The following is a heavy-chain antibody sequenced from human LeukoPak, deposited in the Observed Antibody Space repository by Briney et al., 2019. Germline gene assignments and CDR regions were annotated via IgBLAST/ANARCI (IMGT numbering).Heavy chain of an antibody. CDR1: GFTFDDYA. CDR3: ASHEGAFDI. J-gene: IGHJ3*02. CDR2: ISWNSGSI. V-gene: IGHV3-9*01. Sequence: GGSLRLSCAASGFTFDDYAMHWVRQAPGKGLEWVSGISWNSGSIGYADSVKGRFTISRDNAKNSLYLQMNSLRAEDTALYYCASHEGAFDIWGQGTMVTVSS.